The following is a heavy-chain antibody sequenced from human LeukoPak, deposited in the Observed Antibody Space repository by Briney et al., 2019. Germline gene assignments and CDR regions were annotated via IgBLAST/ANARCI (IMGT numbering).Heavy chain of an antibody. D-gene: IGHD6-13*01. J-gene: IGHJ4*02. Sequence: SETLSLTCAVYGGSFSGYYWSWIRQPPGKGLEWIGEINHSGSTNYNPSLKSRVTISVDTSKNQFSLKLSSVTAADTAVYYCARAHSSTLYFDYWGQGTLVTVSS. CDR2: INHSGST. CDR1: GGSFSGYY. V-gene: IGHV4-34*01. CDR3: ARAHSSTLYFDY.